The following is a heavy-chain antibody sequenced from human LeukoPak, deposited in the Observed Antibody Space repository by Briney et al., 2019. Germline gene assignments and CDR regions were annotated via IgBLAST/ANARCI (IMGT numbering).Heavy chain of an antibody. D-gene: IGHD2/OR15-2a*01. CDR3: ARRVIAATLDY. CDR1: GFTFSRYA. J-gene: IGHJ4*02. Sequence: GSLRLSCAASGFTFSRYAMSWVRQAPGKGLEWIGYIYYSGSTYDNPSLKSRVTISVDTSKNHFSLKLTSVTAADTAMYYCARRVIAATLDYWGQGTLVTVSS. CDR2: IYYSGST. V-gene: IGHV4-59*08.